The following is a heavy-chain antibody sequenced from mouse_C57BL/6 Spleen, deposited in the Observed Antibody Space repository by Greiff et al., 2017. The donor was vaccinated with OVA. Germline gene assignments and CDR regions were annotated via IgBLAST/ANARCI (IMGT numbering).Heavy chain of an antibody. CDR2: INPYNGGT. CDR3: ARRTTVVAKDWFAD. Sequence: VQLKQSGPVLVKPGASVKMSCKASGYTFTDYYMNWVKQSHGKSLEWIGVINPYNGGTSYNQKFKGTATLTVDTSSSTAYMELNSLTSEDSAVYYCARRTTVVAKDWFADWGQGTLVTVSA. D-gene: IGHD1-1*01. V-gene: IGHV1-19*01. CDR1: GYTFTDYY. J-gene: IGHJ3*01.